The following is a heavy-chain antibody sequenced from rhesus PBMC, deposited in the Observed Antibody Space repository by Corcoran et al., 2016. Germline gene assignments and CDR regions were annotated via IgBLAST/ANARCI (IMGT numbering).Heavy chain of an antibody. CDR2: INPKTRGT. V-gene: IGHV1-138*01. CDR3: ERVGWLVY. D-gene: IGHD2-21*01. Sequence: QVQLVQSGAEVKKPGSSVKVSCKASGYTFTDYYMHWGRQALGQGLEWRGEINPKTRGTNKAQKCQGRVTMTRDTSTSTAYMELSSLRSEDTAVYYCERVGWLVYWGQGVLVTVSS. CDR1: GYTFTDYY. J-gene: IGHJ4*01.